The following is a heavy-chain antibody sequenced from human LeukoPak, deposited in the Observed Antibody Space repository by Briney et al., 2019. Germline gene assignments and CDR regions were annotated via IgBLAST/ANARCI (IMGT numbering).Heavy chain of an antibody. Sequence: GGSLRLSCAASGFTFSSSGMHWVRQAPDKGLEWVAVISYDGNKKDYADYVKGRFTLSRDISKNTLYLQMNSLRVEDTAVYYCAKDLGYSSGWWGQGTLVTVSS. CDR3: AKDLGYSSGW. CDR1: GFTFSSSG. J-gene: IGHJ4*02. V-gene: IGHV3-30-3*01. D-gene: IGHD6-19*01. CDR2: ISYDGNKK.